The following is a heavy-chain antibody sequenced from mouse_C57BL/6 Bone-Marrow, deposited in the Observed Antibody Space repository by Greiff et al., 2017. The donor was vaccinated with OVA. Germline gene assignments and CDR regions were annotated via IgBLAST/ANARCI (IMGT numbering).Heavy chain of an antibody. V-gene: IGHV1-53*01. J-gene: IGHJ4*01. CDR2: INPSNGGT. Sequence: QVQLQQPGTELVKPGASVKLSCKASGYTFTSYWMHWVKQRPGQGLEWIGNINPSNGGTNYNEKFKSKATLTVDKSSSTAYMQLSSLTSEDSAVYYCARMEDLLLRYDYAMDYWGQGTSGTVSS. CDR1: GYTFTSYW. CDR3: ARMEDLLLRYDYAMDY. D-gene: IGHD1-1*01.